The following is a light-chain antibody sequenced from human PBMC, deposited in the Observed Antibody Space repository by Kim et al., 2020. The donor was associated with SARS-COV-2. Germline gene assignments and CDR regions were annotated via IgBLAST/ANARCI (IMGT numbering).Light chain of an antibody. Sequence: GQRDTIACSGLSSSIGDMPISWYQQLPGKAPKLPVYGDDQRPSGVPARFSGSKSGTSASLAISGLQSGDDGEYFCATWDDSLYGRVFGGGTQLTV. CDR3: ATWDDSLYGRV. CDR2: GDD. CDR1: SSSIGDMP. V-gene: IGLV1-44*01. J-gene: IGLJ3*02.